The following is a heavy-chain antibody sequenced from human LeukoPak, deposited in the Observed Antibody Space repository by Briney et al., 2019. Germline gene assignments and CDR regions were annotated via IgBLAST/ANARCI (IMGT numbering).Heavy chain of an antibody. CDR1: GFTFSSYA. CDR2: ISYDGSNK. J-gene: IGHJ1*01. Sequence: PGRSLRLSCAASGFTFSSYAMHWVRQAPGKGLEWVAVISYDGSNKYYADSVKGRFTISRDNSKNTLYLQMNSLRAEDAAVYYCERDYLPVGGVAAAVKHAEYFQHWGQGTLVTVPS. V-gene: IGHV3-30-3*01. CDR3: ERDYLPVGGVAAAVKHAEYFQH. D-gene: IGHD6-13*01.